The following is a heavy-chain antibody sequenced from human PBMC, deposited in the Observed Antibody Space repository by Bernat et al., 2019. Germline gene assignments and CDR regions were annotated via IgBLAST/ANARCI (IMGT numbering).Heavy chain of an antibody. Sequence: QVQLVQSGIEVEKPGASVKVSCKASGYTFTSYGINWVRQAPGQGLEWMGWISVYKGNTNYAQKFQGRVTMTTDTSTSTAYLEMGSLRSDDTAVYYCARDFYDGRGYSIQGPFDYWGQGTLVTVSS. CDR2: ISVYKGNT. D-gene: IGHD3-22*01. J-gene: IGHJ4*02. CDR3: ARDFYDGRGYSIQGPFDY. CDR1: GYTFTSYG. V-gene: IGHV1-18*01.